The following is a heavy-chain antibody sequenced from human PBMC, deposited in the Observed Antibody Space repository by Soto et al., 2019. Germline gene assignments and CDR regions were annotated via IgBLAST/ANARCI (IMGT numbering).Heavy chain of an antibody. D-gene: IGHD1-1*01. CDR1: GGSFSSVSHY. Sequence: SLTGAVSGGSFSSVSHYWSWMRQIPWKELEWIAYSYNTVSTNYNPSLKTRDTISIDMTKNHFSLRLHSVSAADTAVYYCARDRSDDINSFDAFDIWGQGTMFTVS. CDR3: ARDRSDDINSFDAFDI. V-gene: IGHV4-61*03. J-gene: IGHJ3*02. CDR2: SYNTVST.